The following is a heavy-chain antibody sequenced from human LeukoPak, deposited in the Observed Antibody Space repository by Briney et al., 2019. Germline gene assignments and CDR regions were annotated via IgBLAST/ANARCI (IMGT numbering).Heavy chain of an antibody. CDR3: ARVRSGDYDFWSGRYYFDY. Sequence: GGSLRLSCAASGFTFSSYSMNWVRQAPGKGLERVSSISSSSSYIYYADSVKGRFTISRDNAKNSLYLQMNSLRAEDTAVYYCARVRSGDYDFWSGRYYFDYWGQGTLVTVSS. V-gene: IGHV3-21*01. D-gene: IGHD3-3*01. J-gene: IGHJ4*02. CDR2: ISSSSSYI. CDR1: GFTFSSYS.